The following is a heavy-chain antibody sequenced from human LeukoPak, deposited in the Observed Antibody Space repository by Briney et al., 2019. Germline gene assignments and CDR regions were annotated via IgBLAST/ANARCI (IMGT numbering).Heavy chain of an antibody. CDR1: GGSISSSGYY. CDR2: FFSGGTT. CDR3: ARDSHEHYFDY. V-gene: IGHV3-53*01. J-gene: IGHJ4*02. Sequence: ETLSLTCTVSGGSISSSGYYWGWIRQPPGKGLEWVSIFFSGGTTYYADSVRGRFTISRDNSKNTLYLQMNSLRAEDTAVYYCARDSHEHYFDYWGQGTLVTVSS.